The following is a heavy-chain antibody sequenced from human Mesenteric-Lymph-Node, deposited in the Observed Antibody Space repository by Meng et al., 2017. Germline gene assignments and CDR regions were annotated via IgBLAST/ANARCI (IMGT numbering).Heavy chain of an antibody. CDR1: GFTFSSYA. D-gene: IGHD4-17*01. Sequence: GESLKISCAASGFTFSSYAMSWVRQAPGKGLEWVANIKEDGNKINYLDSVKGRFTISRDNAKNSLYLQMDSLRVEDTAVYYCASNGDYRFDYWGQGTLVTVSS. V-gene: IGHV3-7*01. J-gene: IGHJ4*02. CDR3: ASNGDYRFDY. CDR2: IKEDGNKI.